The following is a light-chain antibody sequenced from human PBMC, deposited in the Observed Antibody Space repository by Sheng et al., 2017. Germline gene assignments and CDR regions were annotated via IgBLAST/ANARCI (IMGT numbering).Light chain of an antibody. V-gene: IGKV3-20*01. CDR1: QRVSSNY. CDR2: GAS. Sequence: EIVLTQSPGTLSLSPGERATLSCRASQRVSSNYLAWYQQKPGQAPRLLIYGASTRATGIPDRFSGSGSGTDFTLTISRLQPEDFATYFCQQGYTTPLTFGQGTRLEIK. J-gene: IGKJ5*01. CDR3: QQGYTTPLT.